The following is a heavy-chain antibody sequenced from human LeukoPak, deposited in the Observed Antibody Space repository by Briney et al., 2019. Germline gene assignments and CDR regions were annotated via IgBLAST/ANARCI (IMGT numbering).Heavy chain of an antibody. CDR2: IYASGST. CDR1: GGSISSATYY. D-gene: IGHD3-10*01. CDR3: ARNSLWFGKLSYFDY. V-gene: IGHV4-61*02. J-gene: IGHJ4*02. Sequence: SETLSLTCTVSGGSISSATYYWNWIRQPAGKGLEWIGRIYASGSTNYNPSLKSRVTISVDTSKNQFSLRLRSVTAADTAVYYCARNSLWFGKLSYFDYWGQGTLVTVSS.